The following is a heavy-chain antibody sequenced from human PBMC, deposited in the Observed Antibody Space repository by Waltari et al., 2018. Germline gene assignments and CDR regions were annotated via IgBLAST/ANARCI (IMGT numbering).Heavy chain of an antibody. CDR2: ISYDGSNK. Sequence: QVQLVESGGGVVQPGRSLRLSCAASGFTFSSYGMHWVRQAPGEGLGWVAVISYDGSNKYYADSVKGRFTISRDNSKNTLYLQMNSLRAEDTAVYYCASSSIVATIGASDYWGQGTLVTVSS. V-gene: IGHV3-30*03. J-gene: IGHJ4*02. CDR3: ASSSIVATIGASDY. CDR1: GFTFSSYG. D-gene: IGHD5-12*01.